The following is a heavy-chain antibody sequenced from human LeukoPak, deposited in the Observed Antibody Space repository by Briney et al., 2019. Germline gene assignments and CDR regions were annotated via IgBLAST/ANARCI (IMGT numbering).Heavy chain of an antibody. CDR3: ARDAPQVPAAGVLAS. V-gene: IGHV3-53*01. D-gene: IGHD6-13*01. CDR1: GFTVSDNY. CDR2: MYGGGDT. J-gene: IGHJ5*02. Sequence: PGGSLRLSCAASGFTVSDNYMSWVRQAPGKGLEWVSVMYGGGDTYYANSVKGRFTFSRDISKNTLYLQMNGLRTEDTAMYYCARDAPQVPAAGVLASWGQGTLVTVSS.